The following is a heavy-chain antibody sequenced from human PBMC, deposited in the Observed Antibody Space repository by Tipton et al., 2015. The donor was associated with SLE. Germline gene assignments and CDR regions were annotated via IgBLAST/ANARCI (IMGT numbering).Heavy chain of an antibody. Sequence: SLRLSCAASGFTFSSYAMSWVRQAPGKGLEWVSVISGSGGSTYYADSVKGRFTISRDNSRDNSKNTLYLQMNSLRAEDTAVYYCAKGHDSSGYYYQYFDYWGQGTLVTVSS. V-gene: IGHV3-23*01. J-gene: IGHJ4*02. CDR2: ISGSGGST. CDR1: GFTFSSYA. D-gene: IGHD3-22*01. CDR3: AKGHDSSGYYYQYFDY.